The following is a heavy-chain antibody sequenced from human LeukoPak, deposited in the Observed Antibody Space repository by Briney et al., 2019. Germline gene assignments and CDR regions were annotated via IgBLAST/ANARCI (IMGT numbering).Heavy chain of an antibody. CDR3: TAGLGRTHTDY. D-gene: IGHD3/OR15-3a*01. J-gene: IGHJ4*02. Sequence: PGGSLRLSCAASGFIFNDCWMSWVRQAPGKGLEWVGLIKTKTTGGSIEYAAPVEGRFTISRDDSKNTLYLQMKSLRSEDTAIYYCTAGLGRTHTDYWGQGTLVTVSS. CDR2: IKTKTTGGSI. CDR1: GFIFNDCW. V-gene: IGHV3-15*01.